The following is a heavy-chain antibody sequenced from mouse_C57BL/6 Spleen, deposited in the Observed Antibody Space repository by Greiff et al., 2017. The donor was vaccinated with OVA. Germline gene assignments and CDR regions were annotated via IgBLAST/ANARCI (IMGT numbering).Heavy chain of an antibody. D-gene: IGHD2-5*01. CDR2: ISYDGSN. Sequence: EVQLQESGPGLVKPSQSLSLTCSVTGYSITSGYYWNWIRQFPGNKLEWMGYISYDGSNNYNPSLKNRISITRDTSKNQFFLKLNSVTTEDTATYYCARENYSNYVGYFDYWGQGTTLTVSS. J-gene: IGHJ2*01. CDR3: ARENYSNYVGYFDY. CDR1: GYSITSGYY. V-gene: IGHV3-6*01.